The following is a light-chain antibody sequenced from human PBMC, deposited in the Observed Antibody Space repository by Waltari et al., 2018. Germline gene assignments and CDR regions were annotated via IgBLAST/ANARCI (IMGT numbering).Light chain of an antibody. CDR1: QSVSSSY. CDR3: QQYGSSPFT. J-gene: IGKJ3*01. V-gene: IGKV3-20*01. CDR2: DAS. Sequence: EIVLTQSPGTLSLSPGERATLSCRASQSVSSSYLAWYQQKPGQAPRLLIYDASSRATAVPERFSGSGSGTDFTLSISRLEPEDFAVYFCQQYGSSPFTFGPGTTVDIK.